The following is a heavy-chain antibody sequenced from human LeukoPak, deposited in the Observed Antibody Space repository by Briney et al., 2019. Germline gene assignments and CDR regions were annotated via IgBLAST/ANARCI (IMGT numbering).Heavy chain of an antibody. V-gene: IGHV4-59*01. CDR3: ARDMGGYGRDYSFDY. Sequence: PSETLSLTCTVSGGSISTFYWNWIRQPPGKGLEWIGYIYYSGSTNYNPSLKSRVTISVDTSKNQFSLKLNSVTAADTAVYYCARDMGGYGRDYSFDYWGRETLSPSPQ. J-gene: IGHJ4*02. CDR2: IYYSGST. CDR1: GGSISTFY. D-gene: IGHD4-17*01.